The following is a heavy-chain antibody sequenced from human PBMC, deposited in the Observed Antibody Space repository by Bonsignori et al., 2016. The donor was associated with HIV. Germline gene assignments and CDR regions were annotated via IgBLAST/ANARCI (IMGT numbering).Heavy chain of an antibody. D-gene: IGHD7-27*01. J-gene: IGHJ5*02. CDR1: GFTFSSYG. CDR3: AKDPGDRLNWFDP. CDR2: IRYDGSNK. Sequence: GGSLRLSCAASGFTFSSYGMHWVRQAPGKGLEWVAFIRYDGSNKYYADSVKGRFTISRDNSKNTLYLQMNSLRAEDTAVYYCAKDPGDRLNWFDPWGQGTLVTVSS. V-gene: IGHV3-30*02.